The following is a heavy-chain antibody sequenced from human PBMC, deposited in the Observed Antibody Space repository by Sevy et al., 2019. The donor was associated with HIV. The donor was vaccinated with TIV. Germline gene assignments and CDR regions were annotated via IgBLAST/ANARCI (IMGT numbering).Heavy chain of an antibody. V-gene: IGHV3-30-3*01. Sequence: GGSLRLSCAASGFTFSSYAMHWVRQAPGKGLEWVAVISYDGSNKYYAYSVKGRFTISRDNSKNTLYLQMNSLRAEDTAVYYCAKGIAAANPYYYYGMDVWGQGTTVTVSS. CDR3: AKGIAAANPYYYYGMDV. CDR2: ISYDGSNK. D-gene: IGHD6-13*01. CDR1: GFTFSSYA. J-gene: IGHJ6*02.